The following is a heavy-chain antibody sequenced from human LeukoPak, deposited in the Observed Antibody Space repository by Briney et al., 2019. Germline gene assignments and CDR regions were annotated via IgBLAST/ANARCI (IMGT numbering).Heavy chain of an antibody. CDR3: ARSVVVAAPCDY. Sequence: SETLSLTCTVSGGSISSSSYYWGWIRQPPGKGLEWIGSIYYSGSTYYKPSLKSRVTISVDTSKNQFSLKLSSVTAADTAVYYCARSVVVAAPCDYWGQGTLVTVSS. CDR2: IYYSGST. V-gene: IGHV4-39*07. J-gene: IGHJ4*02. D-gene: IGHD2-15*01. CDR1: GGSISSSSYY.